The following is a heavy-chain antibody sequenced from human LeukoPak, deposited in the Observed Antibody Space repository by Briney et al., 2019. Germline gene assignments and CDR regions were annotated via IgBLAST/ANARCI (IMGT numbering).Heavy chain of an antibody. D-gene: IGHD6-13*01. J-gene: IGHJ4*02. CDR1: GGSISSSNYY. V-gene: IGHV4-39*07. CDR3: ARAPGEQLIN. Sequence: PSETLSLTCTVSGGSISSSNYYWGWIRQPPGKGLEWIGTIYYSGTTSYNPSLKSRVSISIRTSKNHFSLRLSSVTAADTAVYYCARAPGEQLINWGQGTLVTVSS. CDR2: IYYSGTT.